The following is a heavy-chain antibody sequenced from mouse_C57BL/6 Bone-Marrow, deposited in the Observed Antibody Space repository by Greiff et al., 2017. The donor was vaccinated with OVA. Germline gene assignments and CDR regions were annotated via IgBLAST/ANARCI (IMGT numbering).Heavy chain of an antibody. D-gene: IGHD3-2*02. Sequence: LVESGPELVKPGASVKLSCKASGYTFTSYDINWVKQRPGQGLEWIGWIYPRDGSTKYNEKFKGKATLTVDTSSSTAYMELHSLTSEDSAVYFCARRRPLSLNAMDYWGQGTSVTVSS. CDR1: GYTFTSYD. V-gene: IGHV1-85*01. J-gene: IGHJ4*01. CDR3: ARRRPLSLNAMDY. CDR2: IYPRDGST.